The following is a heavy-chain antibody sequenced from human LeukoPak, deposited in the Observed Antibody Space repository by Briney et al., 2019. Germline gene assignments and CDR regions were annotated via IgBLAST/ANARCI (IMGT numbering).Heavy chain of an antibody. CDR3: GRDRHPISLIVVSTAIDY. D-gene: IGHD5/OR15-5a*01. J-gene: IGHJ4*02. CDR1: GFTFSSHP. CDR2: ISYDGNKK. Sequence: GGSLRLSFAASGFTFSSHPMHWVRQPPGKGLEWVAFISYDGNKKYYADSVKDRFTISRDNSKNAIYLQMNNLRPEDTAVYYCGRDRHPISLIVVSTAIDYWGQGTLVTASS. V-gene: IGHV3-30-3*01.